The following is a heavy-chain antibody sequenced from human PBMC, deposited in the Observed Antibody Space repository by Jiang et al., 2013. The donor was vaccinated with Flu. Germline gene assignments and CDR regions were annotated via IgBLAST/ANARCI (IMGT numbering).Heavy chain of an antibody. D-gene: IGHD6-13*01. Sequence: SGAEVKKPGASVKVSCKASGYTFTSYAMHWVRQAPGQRLEWMGWINAGNGNTKYSQKFQGRVTITRDTSASTAYMELSSLRSEDTAVYYCARDLIAAAGTGVFDYWGQGTLVTVSS. V-gene: IGHV1-3*01. CDR2: INAGNGNT. CDR1: GYTFTSYA. J-gene: IGHJ4*02. CDR3: ARDLIAAAGTGVFDY.